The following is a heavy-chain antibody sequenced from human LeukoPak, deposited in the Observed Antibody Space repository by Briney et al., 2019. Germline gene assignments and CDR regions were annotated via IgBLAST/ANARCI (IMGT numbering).Heavy chain of an antibody. J-gene: IGHJ4*02. CDR3: AKEGATSRHLGVTAISGPVFDY. CDR2: IWYDGSNK. D-gene: IGHD2-21*02. V-gene: IGHV3-33*06. Sequence: RPGGSLRLSCAASGFTFSSYGMHWVRQAPGKGLEWVAGIWYDGSNKYYADPVKGRFTISRDNSKNTLYLQMNSLRAEDTAVYYCAKEGATSRHLGVTAISGPVFDYWGQGTLVTVSS. CDR1: GFTFSSYG.